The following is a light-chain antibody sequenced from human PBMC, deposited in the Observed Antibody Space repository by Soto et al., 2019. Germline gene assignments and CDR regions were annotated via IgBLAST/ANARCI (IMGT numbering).Light chain of an antibody. CDR1: QSVSSY. CDR3: QQSYSTPPIT. V-gene: IGKV3-11*01. Sequence: EIVLTQSPATLSVSPGERATLSCRASQSVSSYLAWYQQKPGQAPRLLIYDASNRATGIPSRFSGSGSGTDFTLTISSLQPEDFATYYCQQSYSTPPITFGQGTRLEIK. J-gene: IGKJ5*01. CDR2: DAS.